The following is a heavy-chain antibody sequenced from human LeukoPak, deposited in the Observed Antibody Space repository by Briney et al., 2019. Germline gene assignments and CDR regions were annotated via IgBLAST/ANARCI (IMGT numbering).Heavy chain of an antibody. V-gene: IGHV3-21*01. Sequence: PGGSLRLSCAASGFTFSSYSMNWVRQAPGKGLEWVSSISSSSSYIYYADSVKGRFTISRDNAKNSLYLQMNSLRAEDMAVYYCATGGKNIAAAGTGYWGQGTLVTVSS. CDR3: ATGGKNIAAAGTGY. CDR2: ISSSSSYI. J-gene: IGHJ4*02. CDR1: GFTFSSYS. D-gene: IGHD6-13*01.